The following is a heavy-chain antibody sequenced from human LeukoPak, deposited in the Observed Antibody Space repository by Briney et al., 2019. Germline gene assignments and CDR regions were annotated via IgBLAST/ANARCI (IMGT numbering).Heavy chain of an antibody. CDR1: GFTFSHFS. CDR2: INVDGGSI. J-gene: IGHJ6*02. V-gene: IGHV3-74*01. Sequence: GGSLRLSCAASGFTFSHFSMHWVRQAPGKGLVWVSRINVDGGSITYADSVKGRFTISRDNAKNTLYLQMNSLRAEDTAVYYCAQSGGMDVWGQGITVTVSS. CDR3: AQSGGMDV.